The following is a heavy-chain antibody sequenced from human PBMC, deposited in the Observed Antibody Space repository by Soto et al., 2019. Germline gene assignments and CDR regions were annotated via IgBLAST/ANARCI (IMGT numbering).Heavy chain of an antibody. V-gene: IGHV1-69*01. CDR3: AREGDVTSTRPRCAFDI. J-gene: IGHJ3*02. Sequence: QVQLVQSGAEVKKPGSSVKVSCKASGGTFSSYTFSWVRQAPGQGLEWMGGIVPLFGTTNDAKIFQARVTVSAGDSTSTVDMELSRRRAAGSARYCCAREGDVTSTRPRCAFDIWGQGTVVTVSS. CDR2: IVPLFGTT. D-gene: IGHD3-16*01. CDR1: GGTFSSYT.